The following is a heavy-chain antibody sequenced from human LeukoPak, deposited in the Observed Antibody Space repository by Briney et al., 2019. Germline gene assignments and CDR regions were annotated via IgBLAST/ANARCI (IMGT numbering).Heavy chain of an antibody. CDR3: AKGGPPTGASPRPWDFNY. CDR2: IRYDGSNK. D-gene: IGHD1-26*01. Sequence: GGSLRLSCAASGFTFSSYGMHWVRQAPGKGLEWVAFIRYDGSNKYYADSVKGRFTISRDNSKNTLYLQMNSLRAEDTAVYYCAKGGPPTGASPRPWDFNYWGQGTLVTVSS. J-gene: IGHJ4*02. V-gene: IGHV3-30*02. CDR1: GFTFSSYG.